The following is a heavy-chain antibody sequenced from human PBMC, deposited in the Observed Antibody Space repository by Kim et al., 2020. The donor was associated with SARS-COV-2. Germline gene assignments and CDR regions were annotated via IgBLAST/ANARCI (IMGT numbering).Heavy chain of an antibody. V-gene: IGHV4-61*01. CDR2: IYYSGST. D-gene: IGHD3-22*01. CDR3: ARALTNYYDSSGYYHTNWFDP. CDR1: GGSVSSGSYY. J-gene: IGHJ5*02. Sequence: SETLSLTCTVSGGSVSSGSYYWSWIRQPPGKGLEWIGYIYYSGSTNYNPSLKSRVTISVDTSKNQFSLKLSSVTAADTAVYYCARALTNYYDSSGYYHTNWFDPWGQGTLVTVSS.